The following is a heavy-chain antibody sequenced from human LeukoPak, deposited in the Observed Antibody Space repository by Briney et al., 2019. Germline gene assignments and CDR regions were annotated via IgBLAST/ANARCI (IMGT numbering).Heavy chain of an antibody. CDR3: ARDRYATVTVGSFDY. D-gene: IGHD4-17*01. J-gene: IGHJ4*02. CDR1: GFTFSSYG. V-gene: IGHV3-33*01. CDR2: IWYDGSNK. Sequence: PGGSLRLSCAASGFTFSSYGMHWVRQAPGKGLEWVAVIWYDGSNKYYADSVKGRFTISRDNSKNTLYLQMNSLGAEDTAVYYCARDRYATVTVGSFDYWGQGTLVTVSS.